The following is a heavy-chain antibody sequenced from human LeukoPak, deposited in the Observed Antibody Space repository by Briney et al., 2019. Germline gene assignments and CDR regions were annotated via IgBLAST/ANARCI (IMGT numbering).Heavy chain of an antibody. CDR2: ISGSGGST. Sequence: GGSLRLSCAASGFTFSSYGMSWVRQAPGKGLKWFSAISGSGGSTYYADSVKGRFTISRDNSKNTLYLQMNSLRAEDTAVYYCAKDRRYFEPSFDYWGQGTLVTVSS. CDR3: AKDRRYFEPSFDY. CDR1: GFTFSSYG. V-gene: IGHV3-23*01. D-gene: IGHD3-9*01. J-gene: IGHJ4*02.